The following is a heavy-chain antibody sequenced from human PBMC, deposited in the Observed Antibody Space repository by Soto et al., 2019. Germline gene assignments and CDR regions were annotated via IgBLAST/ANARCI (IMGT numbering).Heavy chain of an antibody. CDR1: GGSFSGYY. V-gene: IGHV4-34*01. CDR3: ARGRGIAARPRLIFSSFDY. Sequence: LPETLSLTCAVYGGSFSGYYWSWIRQPPGKGLEWIGEINHSGSTNYNPSLKSRVTISVDTSKNQFSLKLSSVTAADTAVYYCARGRGIAARPRLIFSSFDYWGQGTLVTVSS. J-gene: IGHJ4*02. D-gene: IGHD6-6*01. CDR2: INHSGST.